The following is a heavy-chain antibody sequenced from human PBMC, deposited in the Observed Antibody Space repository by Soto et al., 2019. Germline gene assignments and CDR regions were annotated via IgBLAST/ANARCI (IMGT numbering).Heavy chain of an antibody. Sequence: QVQLVESGGGVVQPGRSLXLXCAASXFXXSXYGMHWVRQAPGKGLEWVIVISYDGNVAYYADSVKGRFTISRDNSKNTLYLQMNSLRTEDTAMYYCAKEGPITXWYFDYWGQGTLVTVSS. V-gene: IGHV3-30*18. CDR2: ISYDGNVA. CDR3: AKEGPITXWYFDY. CDR1: XFXXSXYG. J-gene: IGHJ4*02.